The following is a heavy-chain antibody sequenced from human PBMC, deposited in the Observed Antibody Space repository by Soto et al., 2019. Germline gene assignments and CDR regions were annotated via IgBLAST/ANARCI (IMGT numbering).Heavy chain of an antibody. J-gene: IGHJ3*02. V-gene: IGHV3-7*01. Sequence: ESGGGLVQPGGSLRLSCEASAFTLSSYWVSWVRQAPGKGLEWVANIKPDGSEKYYVDSVKGRFTISRDNTKNSLYLQMSTLRPEDTAIYYCARDYEFGFDIWGQGTLVTVSS. CDR3: ARDYEFGFDI. D-gene: IGHD3-22*01. CDR2: IKPDGSEK. CDR1: AFTLSSYW.